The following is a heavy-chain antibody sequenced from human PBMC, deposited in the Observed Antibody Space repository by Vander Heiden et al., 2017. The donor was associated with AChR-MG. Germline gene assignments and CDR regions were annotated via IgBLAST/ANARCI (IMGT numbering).Heavy chain of an antibody. Sequence: QVQLVESGGGLVKPGGYLRLSCAASGFTFSDYYMTLIRQAPGKGLEWISYISSSGTTIDYADSVKGRFTISRDNAKNSLYLQMNNLRAEDTAVYYCARDGGVYTIDCYMDVWGKGTTVTVSS. CDR1: GFTFSDYY. CDR2: ISSSGTTI. D-gene: IGHD6-13*01. V-gene: IGHV3-11*01. CDR3: ARDGGVYTIDCYMDV. J-gene: IGHJ6*03.